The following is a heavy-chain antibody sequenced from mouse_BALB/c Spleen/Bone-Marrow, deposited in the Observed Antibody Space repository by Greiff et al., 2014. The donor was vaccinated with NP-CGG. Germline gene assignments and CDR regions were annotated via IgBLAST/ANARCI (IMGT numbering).Heavy chain of an antibody. CDR3: ARWRQLGRHGFAY. CDR2: ISYSGST. D-gene: IGHD4-1*02. V-gene: IGHV3-8*02. J-gene: IGHJ3*01. CDR1: GDSITSCY. Sequence: DVQLQESGPSLVKPSQTLSLTCSVTGDSITSCYWNWIRKFPGNKLEYMGYISYSGSTYYNPSLKSRISITRDTSKNQYYLQLNSVTTEDTATYYCARWRQLGRHGFAYWGQGTLVTVSA.